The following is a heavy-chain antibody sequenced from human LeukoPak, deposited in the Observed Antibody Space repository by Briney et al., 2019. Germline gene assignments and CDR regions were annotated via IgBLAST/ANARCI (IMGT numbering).Heavy chain of an antibody. Sequence: TGGSLRLSCAASGFTFSSYAMSWVRQAPGKGLEWVSLISGSGASTYYPDSVKGRFTISRDNSKNTLYLQMNSLRAEDTAVYYCARISAVAGSNFDYWGQGTLVTVSS. V-gene: IGHV3-23*01. CDR1: GFTFSSYA. CDR3: ARISAVAGSNFDY. D-gene: IGHD6-19*01. CDR2: ISGSGAST. J-gene: IGHJ4*02.